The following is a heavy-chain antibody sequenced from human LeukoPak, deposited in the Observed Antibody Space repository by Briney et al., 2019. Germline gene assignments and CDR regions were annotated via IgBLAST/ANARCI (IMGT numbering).Heavy chain of an antibody. J-gene: IGHJ4*02. Sequence: GGSLRLSCAASGFTFNNNAMTWVRQAPGKGLEWVSTIGGVASNTYYADSVRGRFTISRDNSKNMLDLQMNGLRAEDTAMYYCAKTSGSYSNFDCWGQGILVTVSS. V-gene: IGHV3-23*01. D-gene: IGHD3-22*01. CDR1: GFTFNNNA. CDR3: AKTSGSYSNFDC. CDR2: IGGVASNT.